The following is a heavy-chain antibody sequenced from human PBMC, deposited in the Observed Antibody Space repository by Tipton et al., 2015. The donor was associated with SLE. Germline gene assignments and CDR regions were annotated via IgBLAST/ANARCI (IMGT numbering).Heavy chain of an antibody. J-gene: IGHJ4*02. V-gene: IGHV4-59*08. CDR2: IYYSGST. D-gene: IGHD3-10*01. CDR3: ARHRGMVQGVIVPFEY. Sequence: LRLSCTVSGGSISSYYWSWIRQPPGKGLEWIGYIYYSGSTNYNPSLRSRVTISVDTSKNQFSLKLSSVTAADTAMYYCARHRGMVQGVIVPFEYWGQGTLVTVSS. CDR1: GGSISSYY.